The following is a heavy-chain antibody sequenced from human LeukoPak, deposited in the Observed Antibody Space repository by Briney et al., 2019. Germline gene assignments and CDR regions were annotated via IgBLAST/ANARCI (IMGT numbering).Heavy chain of an antibody. J-gene: IGHJ6*03. CDR2: IYTTGST. D-gene: IGHD3-10*01. V-gene: IGHV4-4*07. CDR1: GGSISSDY. Sequence: SETLSLTCTVSGGSISSDYWSWIRQPAGKGLEWIGRIYTTGSTNYSPSLKSRVTMSVDTSKSQFSLKLSSVTAAGTAVYYCARDVKSRRRQWFGELSVYYYYYMDVWGKGTTVTISS. CDR3: ARDVKSRRRQWFGELSVYYYYYMDV.